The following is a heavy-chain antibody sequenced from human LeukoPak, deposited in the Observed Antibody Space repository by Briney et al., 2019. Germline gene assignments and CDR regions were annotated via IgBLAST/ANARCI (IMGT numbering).Heavy chain of an antibody. Sequence: SVKVSCKASGGTFSSYAISWVRQAPGQGLEWMGRIIPIFGTANYAQKFQGRVTVTTDESTSTAYMELSSLRSEDTAVYYCAREGPITIFGVVRYYFDYWGQGTLVTVSS. V-gene: IGHV1-69*05. CDR1: GGTFSSYA. CDR3: AREGPITIFGVVRYYFDY. CDR2: IIPIFGTA. J-gene: IGHJ4*02. D-gene: IGHD3-3*01.